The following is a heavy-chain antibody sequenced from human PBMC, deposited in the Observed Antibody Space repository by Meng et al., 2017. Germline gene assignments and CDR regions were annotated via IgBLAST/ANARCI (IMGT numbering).Heavy chain of an antibody. J-gene: IGHJ4*02. CDR2: IYYSGST. CDR3: ARGDYDGLAY. CDR1: GGSINSDDYY. D-gene: IGHD4-17*01. Sequence: QVQLQESGPRLVKPSQTLSLTCTVSGGSINSDDYYWSWIRQHPGKGLEWIGFIYYSGSTYYNPSLKSRVSISVDTSKNQFSLKVTSVTAADTAVYYCARGDYDGLAYWGQGTLVTVSS. V-gene: IGHV4-31*03.